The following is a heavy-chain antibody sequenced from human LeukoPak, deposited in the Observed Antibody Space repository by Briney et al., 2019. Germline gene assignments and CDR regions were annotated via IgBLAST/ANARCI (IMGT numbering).Heavy chain of an antibody. CDR2: ISATGGST. Sequence: PGGSLRLSCAASGFTFSSYGITWVRQAPGNGLEWVSTISATGGSTYYADSVKGRFTISRDNSKNTLYLQMNSLRAEDTAVYYCAKHRTTVTPLARIDYWGQGTLVTVSS. V-gene: IGHV3-23*01. D-gene: IGHD4-17*01. J-gene: IGHJ4*02. CDR1: GFTFSSYG. CDR3: AKHRTTVTPLARIDY.